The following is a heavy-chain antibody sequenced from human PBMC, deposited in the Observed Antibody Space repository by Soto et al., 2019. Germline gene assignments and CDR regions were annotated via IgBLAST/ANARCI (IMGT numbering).Heavy chain of an antibody. CDR3: AKDSLKNVYGDSLDY. CDR1: GFTFSSYA. Sequence: EVQLLESGGGLVQPGGSLRLSCAASGFTFSSYAMSWVRQAPGKGLEWVSAISGSGGSTYYADSVKGRFTISRDNSNNTLYLQMNSLRAEDTAVYYCAKDSLKNVYGDSLDYWGQGTLVTVSS. CDR2: ISGSGGST. D-gene: IGHD4-17*01. V-gene: IGHV3-23*01. J-gene: IGHJ4*02.